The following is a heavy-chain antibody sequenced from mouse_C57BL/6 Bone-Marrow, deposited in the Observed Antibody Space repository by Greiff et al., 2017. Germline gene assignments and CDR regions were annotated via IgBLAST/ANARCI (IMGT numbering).Heavy chain of an antibody. CDR2: INPYNGGT. CDR3: ARSWYDY. D-gene: IGHD2-1*01. CDR1: GYTFTDYY. V-gene: IGHV1-19*01. Sequence: EVKLQESGPVLVKPGASVKMSCKASGYTFTDYYMNWVKQSHGKSLEWIGVINPYNGGTSYNQKFKGKATLTVDKSSSTAYMELNSLTSEYSAFYYCARSWYDYWGQGTTLTVSS. J-gene: IGHJ2*01.